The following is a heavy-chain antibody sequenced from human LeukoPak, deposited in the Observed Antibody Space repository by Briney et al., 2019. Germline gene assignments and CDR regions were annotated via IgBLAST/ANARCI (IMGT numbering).Heavy chain of an antibody. V-gene: IGHV3-9*01. CDR1: GFSFADAT. Sequence: GRSLRLSCAASGFSFADATMHWVRQVLGKGLEWVSGINWNSGTLGYADSVKGRFTVSRDNAKNSLYLQMNSLKTEDTALYYCAKDPYMDVWGKGTTVTVSS. J-gene: IGHJ6*03. CDR3: AKDPYMDV. CDR2: INWNSGTL.